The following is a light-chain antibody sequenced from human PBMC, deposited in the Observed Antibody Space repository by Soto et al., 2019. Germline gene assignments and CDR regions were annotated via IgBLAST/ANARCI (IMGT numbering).Light chain of an antibody. Sequence: EIVLTQSPATLSLSPVERATLSCMASQSVSSYLAWYQQKPGQAPRLLIYGASTRAAGIPPRFSGSGSGTEFTLTISRLEPEDFAVYYCQQYGSSPITFGQGTRLEIK. V-gene: IGKV3-20*01. CDR2: GAS. CDR3: QQYGSSPIT. J-gene: IGKJ5*01. CDR1: QSVSSY.